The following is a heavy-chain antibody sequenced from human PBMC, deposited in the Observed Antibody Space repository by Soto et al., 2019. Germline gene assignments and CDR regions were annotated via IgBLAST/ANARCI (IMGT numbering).Heavy chain of an antibody. CDR1: GYTFTGYY. Sequence: GASVKVSCKASGYTFTGYYMHWVRQAPGQGLEWMGWINPNSGGTNYAQKFQGWVTMTRDTSISTAYMELSRLRSDDTAVYYCARARWEGVVPAAMPPYYYYGMDVWGQGTTVTVSS. J-gene: IGHJ6*02. CDR3: ARARWEGVVPAAMPPYYYYGMDV. V-gene: IGHV1-2*04. CDR2: INPNSGGT. D-gene: IGHD2-2*01.